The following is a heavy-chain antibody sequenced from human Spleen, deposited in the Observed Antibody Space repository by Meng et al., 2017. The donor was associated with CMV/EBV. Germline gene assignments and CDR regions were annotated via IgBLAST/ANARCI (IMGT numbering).Heavy chain of an antibody. CDR1: GYSISSGYY. J-gene: IGHJ5*02. CDR3: ARARRRDWFDP. Sequence: GSLRLSCTVSGYSISSGYYWGWIRQPPGKGLEWIGSIYYSGSTYYNPSLKSRVTISVDTSKNQFSLKLSSVTAADTAVYYCARARRRDWFDPWGQGTLVTVSS. V-gene: IGHV4-38-2*02. CDR2: IYYSGST. D-gene: IGHD1-14*01.